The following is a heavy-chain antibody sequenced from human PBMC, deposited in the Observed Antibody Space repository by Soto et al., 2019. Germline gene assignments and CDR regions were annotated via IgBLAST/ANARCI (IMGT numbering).Heavy chain of an antibody. D-gene: IGHD3-3*01. CDR2: IIPIPDIT. J-gene: IGHJ3*01. V-gene: IGHV1-69*08. CDR1: GGTFSTYI. Sequence: QVQLVQSGAEVRKPGSSVKVSCKAPGGTFSTYIISWVRQAPGQGLEWMGRIIPIPDITNYAQKFQGRVTVTADRSTSTAYIELTSLKSEDMAVYYCARDRITTRGDAFDLWGQGTMVTVSS. CDR3: ARDRITTRGDAFDL.